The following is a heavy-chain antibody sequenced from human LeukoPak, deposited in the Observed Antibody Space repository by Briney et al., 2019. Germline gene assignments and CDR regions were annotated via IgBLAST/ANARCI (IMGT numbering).Heavy chain of an antibody. Sequence: SETLSLTCAVYGGSFSGYYWSWIRQPPGKGLEWIGSIYYSGSTYYNPSLKSRVTISVDTSKNQFSLKLSSVTAADTAVYYCARHEVLHIVVVTAIRPFDYWGQGTLVTVSS. CDR3: ARHEVLHIVVVTAIRPFDY. CDR1: GGSFSGYY. J-gene: IGHJ4*02. D-gene: IGHD2-21*02. CDR2: IYYSGST. V-gene: IGHV4-34*01.